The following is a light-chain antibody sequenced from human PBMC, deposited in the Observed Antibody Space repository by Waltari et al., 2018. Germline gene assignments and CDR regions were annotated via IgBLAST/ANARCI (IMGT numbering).Light chain of an antibody. J-gene: IGLJ3*02. CDR2: GDS. V-gene: IGLV1-40*01. CDR3: QSYDSSLSAWV. CDR1: RSTTQPGYD. Sequence: QSVLTQPPSVSGAPGQRVTISCTGTRSTTQPGYDVQWYQQLPGTAPKLTIYGDSHRPSGVPDRFSGSKSGTSASLAITGLQAEDESDYYCQSYDSSLSAWVFGGGTKLTVL.